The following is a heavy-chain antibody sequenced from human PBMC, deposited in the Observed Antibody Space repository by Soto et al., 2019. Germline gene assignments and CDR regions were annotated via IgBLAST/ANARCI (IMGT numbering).Heavy chain of an antibody. V-gene: IGHV3-23*01. CDR3: AKENGYSSSWFEFDY. D-gene: IGHD6-13*01. CDR1: GSTFSSYA. CDR2: ISGSGVST. Sequence: GGSLRLSCAASGSTFSSYAMSWVRQAPGKGLEWVSAISGSGVSTYYADSVKGRFTISRDNSKNTLYLQMNSLRAEDTAVYYCAKENGYSSSWFEFDYWGQGTLVTVSS. J-gene: IGHJ4*02.